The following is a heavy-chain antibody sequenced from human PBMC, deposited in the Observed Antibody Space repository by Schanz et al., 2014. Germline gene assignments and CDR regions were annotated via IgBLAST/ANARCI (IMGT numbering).Heavy chain of an antibody. CDR1: GFSFDSYN. J-gene: IGHJ4*02. CDR2: LSFDSRHI. V-gene: IGHV3-21*06. CDR3: ARDGVAATTDFEY. Sequence: EVQLVESGGGLVKPGGSLRLSCTASGFSFDSYNMNWVRQSPGKGLEWVAFLSFDSRHIYYADSVKGRFTISRDNAKGPLHLQMTSLRADDTAVYYCARDGVAATTDFEYWGQGALVTVSS. D-gene: IGHD1-1*01.